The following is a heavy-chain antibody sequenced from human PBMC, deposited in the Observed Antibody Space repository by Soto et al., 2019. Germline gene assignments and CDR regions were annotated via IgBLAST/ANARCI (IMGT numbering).Heavy chain of an antibody. V-gene: IGHV1-46*01. J-gene: IGHJ4*02. CDR3: AREPNESFYFDY. Sequence: ASVKVSCKASGYTFTNYYIHWLRPAPGQGLEWLGILRPRTGNTGYAQRFQGRVTMTRDTSTGTAYMELTSLKSDDTAVYYCAREPNESFYFDYWGQGTQVTVSS. CDR2: LRPRTGNT. CDR1: GYTFTNYY.